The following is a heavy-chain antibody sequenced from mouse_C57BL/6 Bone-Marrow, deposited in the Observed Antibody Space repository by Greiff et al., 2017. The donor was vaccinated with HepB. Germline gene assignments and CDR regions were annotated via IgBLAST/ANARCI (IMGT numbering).Heavy chain of an antibody. V-gene: IGHV1-15*01. Sequence: VQLVESGAELVRPGASVTLSCKASGYTFTDYEMHWVKQTPVHGLEWIGAIDPETGGTAYNQKFKGKAILTADKSSSTAYMELRSLTSEDSAVYYCTRGYFDVWGTGTTVTVSS. CDR3: TRGYFDV. CDR2: IDPETGGT. J-gene: IGHJ1*03. CDR1: GYTFTDYE.